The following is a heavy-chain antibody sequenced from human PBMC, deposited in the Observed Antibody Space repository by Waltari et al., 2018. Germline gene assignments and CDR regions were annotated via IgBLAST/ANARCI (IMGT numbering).Heavy chain of an antibody. CDR3: ARRSAQKGSWYDYFDY. V-gene: IGHV4-38-2*01. J-gene: IGHJ4*02. CDR2: IYHSGST. Sequence: QVQLQESGPGLVKPSETLSLPCAVSGYSISSGYYWGWIRQPPGTGLEWIGSIYHSGSTYYNPSRNSRVTISVDTTKNQFSLKRSSVTAADTAVYYCARRSAQKGSWYDYFDYWGQGTLVTVSS. D-gene: IGHD6-13*01. CDR1: GYSISSGYY.